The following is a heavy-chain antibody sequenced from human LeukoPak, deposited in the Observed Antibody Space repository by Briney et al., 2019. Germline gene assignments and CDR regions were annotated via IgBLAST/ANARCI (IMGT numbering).Heavy chain of an antibody. CDR2: INHSGST. V-gene: IGHV4-34*01. CDR3: ARSSQRYSGSSFDY. D-gene: IGHD1-26*01. J-gene: IGHJ4*02. Sequence: SETLSLTCAVYGGSFSGYYWSWIRQPPGKGLEWIGEINHSGSTNYNPSLKSRVTISVDTSKNQFSLKLSSVTAADTAVYYCARSSQRYSGSSFDYWGQGTLVTVSS. CDR1: GGSFSGYY.